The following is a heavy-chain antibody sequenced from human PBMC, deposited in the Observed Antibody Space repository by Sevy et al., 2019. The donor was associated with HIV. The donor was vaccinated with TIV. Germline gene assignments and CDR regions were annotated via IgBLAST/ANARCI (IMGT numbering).Heavy chain of an antibody. D-gene: IGHD6-19*01. J-gene: IGHJ4*02. Sequence: GGSLRLSCAASGFTFSSYVMSWVRQAPGKGLEWVSAISGSGGSTYYADSVKGRFTISRDNSKNTLYLQMNSLRAEDTAVYYCAKVGIAVAAPGGFYFDYWGQGTLVTVSS. CDR1: GFTFSSYV. CDR3: AKVGIAVAAPGGFYFDY. CDR2: ISGSGGST. V-gene: IGHV3-23*01.